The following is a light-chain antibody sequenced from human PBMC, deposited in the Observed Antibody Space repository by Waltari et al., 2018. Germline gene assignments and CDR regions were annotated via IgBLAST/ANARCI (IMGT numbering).Light chain of an antibody. CDR1: QSVSSY. CDR3: QQRANWPLT. J-gene: IGKJ4*01. CDR2: DAS. Sequence: EIVLTQSPATLSLSPGERATLSCRASQSVSSYLGWYRQKPGQAPRLLIYDASNRATGIPARFSGSGSGTDFTLTISSLEFEDFAVYYCQQRANWPLTFGGGTKVEIK. V-gene: IGKV3-11*01.